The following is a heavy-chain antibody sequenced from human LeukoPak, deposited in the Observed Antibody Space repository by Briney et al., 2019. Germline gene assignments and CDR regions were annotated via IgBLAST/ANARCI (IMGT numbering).Heavy chain of an antibody. CDR2: IYTTWTT. CDR3: ARQGYTASYYFLDY. D-gene: IGHD3-10*01. J-gene: IGHJ4*02. V-gene: IGHV4-4*07. CDR1: GGSIRSYY. Sequence: PETLSLTCTVSGGSIRSYYWGWVRQPAGKGLEWIGRIYTTWTTNYNPSLKSRLIMSVDTSKNQFSLNLRSVIAADTAVYYCARQGYTASYYFLDYWSQGTPVPASS.